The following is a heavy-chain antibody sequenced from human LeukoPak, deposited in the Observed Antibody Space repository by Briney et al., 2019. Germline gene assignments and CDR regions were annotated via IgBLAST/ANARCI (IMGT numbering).Heavy chain of an antibody. D-gene: IGHD1-26*01. J-gene: IGHJ4*02. CDR3: ARETVGVSSDY. V-gene: IGHV4-61*02. Sequence: PSQTLSLTCTVSGGSISSGSYYWSWIRQPAGKGLEWIGRIYTSGSTNYNPSLKSRVTISVDTSKNQFSLKLSSVTAADTAVYYCARETVGVSSDYWGQGTLVTVSS. CDR2: IYTSGST. CDR1: GGSISSGSYY.